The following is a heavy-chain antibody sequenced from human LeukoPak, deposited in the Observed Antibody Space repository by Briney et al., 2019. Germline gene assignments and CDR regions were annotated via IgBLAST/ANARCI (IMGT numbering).Heavy chain of an antibody. CDR1: GGSISRSDYY. D-gene: IGHD6-19*01. Sequence: PSETLSLTCTVSGGSISRSDYYWGWIRQPPGKGLEWIGSIYYSGSTYYNPSLKSRVTMSVDTSKNQFSLKLRSVTAADTAVYYCARHLRGIAVAGFDYWGQGSLVTVSS. J-gene: IGHJ4*02. CDR2: IYYSGST. V-gene: IGHV4-39*01. CDR3: ARHLRGIAVAGFDY.